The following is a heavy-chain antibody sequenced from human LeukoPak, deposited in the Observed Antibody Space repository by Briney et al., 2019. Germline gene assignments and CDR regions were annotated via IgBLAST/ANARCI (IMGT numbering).Heavy chain of an antibody. CDR2: INPDSGGT. CDR1: GYTFTGYY. J-gene: IGHJ4*02. D-gene: IGHD4-23*01. V-gene: IGHV1-2*02. Sequence: ASVKVSCKASGYTFTGYYIHWVRQAPGQGLEWMGWINPDSGGTNYAQKFQDRVTMTRDTSISAAYMELNRLRSDDTAVYFCAGARAVVSIIDYWGQGTLVTVSS. CDR3: AGARAVVSIIDY.